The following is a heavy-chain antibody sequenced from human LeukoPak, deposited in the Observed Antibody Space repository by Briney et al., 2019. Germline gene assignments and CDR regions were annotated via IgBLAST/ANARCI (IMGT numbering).Heavy chain of an antibody. CDR3: ARERRISTPLRYSGYDCYFDY. V-gene: IGHV1-24*01. CDR2: FDPEDGET. D-gene: IGHD5-12*01. Sequence: GASVKVSCKVSGSTLSELSMHWVRQTPGKGLEWMGGFDPEDGETVYAQKFQGRATLTEDTLTDRAYMELSSLRSEDTAVYYCARERRISTPLRYSGYDCYFDYWGQGTLVTVSS. J-gene: IGHJ4*02. CDR1: GSTLSELS.